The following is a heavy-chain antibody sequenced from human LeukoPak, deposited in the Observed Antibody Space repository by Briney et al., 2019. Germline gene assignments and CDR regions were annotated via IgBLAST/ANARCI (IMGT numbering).Heavy chain of an antibody. D-gene: IGHD6-19*01. CDR2: ISGSGGST. CDR3: AKDWVAVAGPVSAEYFQH. CDR1: GFTFNSYA. V-gene: IGHV3-23*01. Sequence: PGESLRLSCAASGFTFNSYAMSWVRQAPGKGLEWVSAISGSGGSTYYADSVKGRFTISRDNSKNTLYLQMNSLRAEDTAVYYCAKDWVAVAGPVSAEYFQHWGQGTLVTVSS. J-gene: IGHJ1*01.